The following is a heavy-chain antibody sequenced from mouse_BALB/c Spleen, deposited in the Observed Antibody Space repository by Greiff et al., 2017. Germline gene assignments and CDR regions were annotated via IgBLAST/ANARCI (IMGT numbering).Heavy chain of an antibody. CDR3: ARDRGDSYYMAMDY. J-gene: IGHJ4*01. D-gene: IGHD2-12*01. CDR2: IWAGGST. V-gene: IGHV2-9*02. Sequence: VKLMESGPGLVAPSQSLSITCTVSGFSLTSYGVHWVRQPPGKGLEWLGVIWAGGSTNYNSALMSRLSISKDNSKSQVFLKMNSLQTDDTAMYYCARDRGDSYYMAMDYWGQGTSVTVSS. CDR1: GFSLTSYG.